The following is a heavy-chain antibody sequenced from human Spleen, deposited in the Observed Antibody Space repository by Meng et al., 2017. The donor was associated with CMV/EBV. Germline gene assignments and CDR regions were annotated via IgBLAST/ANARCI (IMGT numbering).Heavy chain of an antibody. D-gene: IGHD5-18*01. Sequence: GSLRLSCAASGFTFSDYIMNWVRQAPGQGLEWVSSISSRSTYISYADSLKGRFIISRDNAMNSLYLQINGLRAEDTAVYYCARDRGYSHGYAFGSWGQGTVVTVSS. CDR3: ARDRGYSHGYAFGS. CDR2: ISSRSTYI. CDR1: GFTFSDYI. J-gene: IGHJ4*02. V-gene: IGHV3-21*01.